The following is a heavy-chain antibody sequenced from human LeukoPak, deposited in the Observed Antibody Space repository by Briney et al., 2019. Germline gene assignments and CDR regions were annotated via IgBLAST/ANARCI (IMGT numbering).Heavy chain of an antibody. D-gene: IGHD3-10*01. Sequence: SVKVSCKASGYTFTSYAISWVRQAPGQGLEWMGRIIPILGIANYAQKFQGRVTITADKSTSTADMELSSLRSEDTAVYYCARDADGEDYWGQGTLVTVSS. CDR1: GYTFTSYA. CDR3: ARDADGEDY. V-gene: IGHV1-69*04. J-gene: IGHJ4*02. CDR2: IIPILGIA.